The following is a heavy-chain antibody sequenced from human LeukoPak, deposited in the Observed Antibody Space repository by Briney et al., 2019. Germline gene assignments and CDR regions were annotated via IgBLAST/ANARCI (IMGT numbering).Heavy chain of an antibody. V-gene: IGHV3-30-3*01. CDR2: ISYDGSNK. D-gene: IGHD6-13*01. Sequence: SGGSLRLSCAASGFTFSSYAMHWVRQAPGKGLEWVAVISYDGSNKYYADSVKGRFTISRDNSKNTLYLQMNSLRAEDTAVYYCAGGMSSWVFDYWGQGTLVTVSS. CDR3: AGGMSSWVFDY. J-gene: IGHJ4*02. CDR1: GFTFSSYA.